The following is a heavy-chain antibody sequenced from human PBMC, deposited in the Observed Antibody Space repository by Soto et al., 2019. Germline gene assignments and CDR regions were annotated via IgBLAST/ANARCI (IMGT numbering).Heavy chain of an antibody. Sequence: EVQLLESGGDLVQPGGSLRLSCAASGFTFTSYAMSWIRQAPGKGLEGVSAITGGGDNTYYADSVKGRFTISRDNSKNTLYLQMNSLRAEDTAFYYCTQDGGSRDWLTVNWGQGTLVTVSS. J-gene: IGHJ4*02. D-gene: IGHD3-9*01. V-gene: IGHV3-23*01. CDR1: GFTFTSYA. CDR2: ITGGGDNT. CDR3: TQDGGSRDWLTVN.